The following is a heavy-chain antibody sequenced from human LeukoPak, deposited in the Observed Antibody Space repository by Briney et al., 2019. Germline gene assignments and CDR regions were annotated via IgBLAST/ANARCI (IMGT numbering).Heavy chain of an antibody. V-gene: IGHV3-23*01. D-gene: IGHD6-13*01. CDR2: ISNSGSST. J-gene: IGHJ4*02. CDR1: GFTFSTYA. CDR3: AKDLLSQQVARYFDY. Sequence: PGGSLRLSCAASGFTFSTYAMSWVRQAPGKGLEWVSVISNSGSSTHYADSVKGRFSISRDNSRNTLYLQMNSLRTDDTAVYYCAKDLLSQQVARYFDYWGQGTLVTVSS.